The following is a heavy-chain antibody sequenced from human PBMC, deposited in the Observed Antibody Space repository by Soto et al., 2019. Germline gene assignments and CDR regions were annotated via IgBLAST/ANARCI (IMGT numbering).Heavy chain of an antibody. CDR3: ARQLLRYFDWTPGGMDV. Sequence: PSETLSLTCAVSGGSISSGGYSWSWIRQPPGKGLEWIGYIFDSASTYYNPSLKSRVIISVDRSKNQFSLKLSSVTAADTAVYYCARQLLRYFDWTPGGMDVWGQGTTVTVSS. D-gene: IGHD3-9*01. CDR1: GGSISSGGYS. CDR2: IFDSAST. J-gene: IGHJ6*02. V-gene: IGHV4-30-2*01.